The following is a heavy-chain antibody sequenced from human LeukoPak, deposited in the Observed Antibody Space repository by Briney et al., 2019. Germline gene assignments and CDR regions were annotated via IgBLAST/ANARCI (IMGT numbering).Heavy chain of an antibody. CDR2: ISGSGGST. CDR1: GFTFSSYS. V-gene: IGHV3-23*01. CDR3: AKDQTDYGDYAAPGYYFDY. Sequence: PGGSLRLSCAASGFTFSSYSMSWVRQAPGKGLEWVSAISGSGGSTYYADSVKGRFTISRDNSKNTLYLQMNSLRAEDTAVYYCAKDQTDYGDYAAPGYYFDYWGQGTLVTVSS. J-gene: IGHJ4*02. D-gene: IGHD4-17*01.